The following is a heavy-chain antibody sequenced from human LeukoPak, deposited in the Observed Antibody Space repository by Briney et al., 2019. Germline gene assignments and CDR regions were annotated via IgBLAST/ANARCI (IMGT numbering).Heavy chain of an antibody. V-gene: IGHV1-2*02. Sequence: GASVKVSCKASGYTFTGYYMHWVRQAPGQGLEWMGWINPNSGGTNYAQKFQGRVTMTRDTSISTAYMELSRLRSDETAVYYCAIAFSPIEYSSSYDPFDYWGQGTLVTVSS. CDR1: GYTFTGYY. J-gene: IGHJ4*02. CDR3: AIAFSPIEYSSSYDPFDY. D-gene: IGHD6-6*01. CDR2: INPNSGGT.